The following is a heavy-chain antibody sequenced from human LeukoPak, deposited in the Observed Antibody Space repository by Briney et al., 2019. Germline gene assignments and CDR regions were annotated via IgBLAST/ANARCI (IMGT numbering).Heavy chain of an antibody. CDR3: AKNFGWQQFDY. CDR2: ISSSGSTI. J-gene: IGHJ4*02. D-gene: IGHD5-24*01. V-gene: IGHV3-11*04. Sequence: KPGGSLRLSCAASGFTFSDYYMSWIRQAPGKGLEWVSYISSSGSTIYYADSVKGRFTISRDNTKNSLYLEMNSLRAEDTAVYYCAKNFGWQQFDYWGQGTLVTVSS. CDR1: GFTFSDYY.